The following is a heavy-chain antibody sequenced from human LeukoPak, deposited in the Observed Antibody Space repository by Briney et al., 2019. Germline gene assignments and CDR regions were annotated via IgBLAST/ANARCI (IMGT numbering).Heavy chain of an antibody. CDR3: ATGYGSGWFDR. V-gene: IGHV4-30-4*08. CDR1: GGSIRSGDYY. Sequence: TPSETLSLTCSVSGGSIRSGDYYCGWIRQPPGKGPEWIGNIHYSGSTYYKPSLQSRVIISVDTSKHQFSLKLNSVTAADTAVYYCATGYGSGWFDRWGQGTLVTVSS. CDR2: IHYSGST. D-gene: IGHD3-9*01. J-gene: IGHJ5*02.